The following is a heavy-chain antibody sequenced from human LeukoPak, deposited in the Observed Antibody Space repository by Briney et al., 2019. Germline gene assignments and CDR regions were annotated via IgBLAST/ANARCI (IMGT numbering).Heavy chain of an antibody. CDR3: AKVKYQQMQCYDY. CDR1: GLNFSNYA. V-gene: IGHV3-23*01. J-gene: IGHJ4*02. Sequence: GGSLRLSCTASGLNFSNYAMSWVRQAPGKGLEWVSVISGRAISSRGGATNYAESVKGRFTISRDNSKNTLYLQMNSLRAEDTAVYYCAKVKYQQMQCYDYWGQGTLVTVSS. D-gene: IGHD2-2*01. CDR2: ISGRAISSRGGAT.